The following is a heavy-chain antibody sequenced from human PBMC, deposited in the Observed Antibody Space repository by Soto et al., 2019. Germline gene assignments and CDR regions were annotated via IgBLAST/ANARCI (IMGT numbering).Heavy chain of an antibody. V-gene: IGHV3-53*01. Sequence: PGGSLSLTCAASGYSVSSDYMSWVRQAPGKGLEWVSLIYSGGDTYYADSVKGRFTISRDISSNTIYLHMTSLRADDTAIYYCTRAGSDPGNFYISNYYAMDAWGRGXTVTVSS. J-gene: IGHJ6*02. CDR3: TRAGSDPGNFYISNYYAMDA. CDR2: IYSGGDT. CDR1: GYSVSSDY. D-gene: IGHD3-10*01.